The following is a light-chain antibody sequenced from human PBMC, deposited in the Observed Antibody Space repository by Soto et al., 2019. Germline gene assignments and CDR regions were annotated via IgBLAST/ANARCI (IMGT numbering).Light chain of an antibody. Sequence: SSELTQPLSVSVALGQTARITCGGNNIGSKNVHWYQQKPGQAPVLVIYRDSNRPSGIPERFSGSNSGNTATLTISRAQAGDEADYYCQVWEVFGGGTKLTVL. CDR2: RDS. CDR1: NIGSKN. CDR3: QVWEV. J-gene: IGLJ2*01. V-gene: IGLV3-9*01.